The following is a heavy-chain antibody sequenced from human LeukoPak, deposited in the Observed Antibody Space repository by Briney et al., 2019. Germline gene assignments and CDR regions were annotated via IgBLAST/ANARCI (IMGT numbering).Heavy chain of an antibody. V-gene: IGHV2-5*01. CDR3: AHYGDYRFLYYFDY. J-gene: IGHJ4*02. CDR2: IYWNDDN. CDR1: GFSLSTSGVG. D-gene: IGHD4-17*01. Sequence: SSPTLVNPTQTLTLTCTFSGFSLSTSGVGVGWIRQPPGKALEWLAPIYWNDDNRYSPSLKRRLTITKDTSKNQVVLTMTNMDPVDTATYYCAHYGDYRFLYYFDYWGQGTLVTVSS.